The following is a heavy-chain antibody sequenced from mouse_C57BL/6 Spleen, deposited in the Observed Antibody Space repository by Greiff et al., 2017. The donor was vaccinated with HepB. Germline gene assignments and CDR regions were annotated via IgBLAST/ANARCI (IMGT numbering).Heavy chain of an antibody. D-gene: IGHD4-1*01. CDR2: IYPGDGDT. CDR1: GYAFSSYW. J-gene: IGHJ2*01. V-gene: IGHV1-80*01. Sequence: QVQLKESGAELVKPGASVKISCKASGYAFSSYWMNWVKQRPGQGLEWIGQIYPGDGDTNYNGKFKGKATLTADKSSSTAYMQLSSLTSEDSAVYFCARAGTKGYFDYWGQGTTLTVSS. CDR3: ARAGTKGYFDY.